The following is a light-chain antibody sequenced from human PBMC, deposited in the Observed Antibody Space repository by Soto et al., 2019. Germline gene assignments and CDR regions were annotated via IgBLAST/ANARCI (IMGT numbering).Light chain of an antibody. CDR1: QSISSY. V-gene: IGKV1-39*01. CDR2: AAS. Sequence: DIQMTQSPSSLSASVGDRVTITCRASQSISSYLNWYQYKPGKAPKLLIYAASTLQSGVPSRFSGSGSGTDFTLTISSLQPEDFATYYCLQHNSYPVSFGGGTKVEIK. J-gene: IGKJ4*01. CDR3: LQHNSYPVS.